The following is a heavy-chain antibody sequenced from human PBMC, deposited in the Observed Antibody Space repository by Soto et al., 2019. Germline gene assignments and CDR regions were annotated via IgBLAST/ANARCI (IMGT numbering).Heavy chain of an antibody. Sequence: QVQLQQWGAGLLKPSETLSLTCAVYGGSFSGYYWSWIRQPPGKGLEWIGEINHSGSTNYNPSLKSRVTISVDTSKNQFSLKLSSVTAADTAVDYCARARHNWNYGYYYYGMDVWGQGTTVTVSS. CDR1: GGSFSGYY. D-gene: IGHD1-7*01. J-gene: IGHJ6*02. CDR2: INHSGST. CDR3: ARARHNWNYGYYYYGMDV. V-gene: IGHV4-34*01.